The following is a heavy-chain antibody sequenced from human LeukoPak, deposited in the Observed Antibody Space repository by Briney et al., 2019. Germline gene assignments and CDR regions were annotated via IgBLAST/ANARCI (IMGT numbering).Heavy chain of an antibody. CDR1: GGSISSGGYS. V-gene: IGHV4-30-2*01. Sequence: SETLSLTCAVSGGSISSGGYSWSWIRQPPGKGLEWIGYIYHSGSTYYNPSLKGRVTISVDRSKNQFSLKLSSVTAADTAVYYCARGYEWLMFDYWGQGTLVTVSS. J-gene: IGHJ4*02. D-gene: IGHD3-3*01. CDR3: ARGYEWLMFDY. CDR2: IYHSGST.